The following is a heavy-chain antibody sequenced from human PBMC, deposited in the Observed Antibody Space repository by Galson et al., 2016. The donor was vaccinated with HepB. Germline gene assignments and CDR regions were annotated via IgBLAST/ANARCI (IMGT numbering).Heavy chain of an antibody. V-gene: IGHV4-59*11. CDR1: GASISSQH. J-gene: IGHJ5*02. Sequence: SETLSLTCTVSGASISSQHSSWIRLPPGKGLEWIGDKSYTGIPYYNPSPRGRVTMSVDPSNNQPSMRLSPVTAADTAVYYCTTTPPGYGGFSSWGQGTLVTVSS. D-gene: IGHD5-18*01. CDR2: KSYTGIP. CDR3: TTTPPGYGGFSS.